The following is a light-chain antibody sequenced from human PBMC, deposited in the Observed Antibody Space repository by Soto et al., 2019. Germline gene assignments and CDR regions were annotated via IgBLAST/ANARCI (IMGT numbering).Light chain of an antibody. CDR3: SSHAGIINVV. Sequence: QSFLTQPPSASGSPGQSVTISCTGTSSDVGGYNYVSWYQQHPGKAPKLIIYEVTKRPSGVPDRFSGSKSGNTASLTVSGLLAEDEADYYCSSHAGIINVVFGGGTKVTVL. J-gene: IGLJ3*02. CDR2: EVT. V-gene: IGLV2-8*01. CDR1: SSDVGGYNY.